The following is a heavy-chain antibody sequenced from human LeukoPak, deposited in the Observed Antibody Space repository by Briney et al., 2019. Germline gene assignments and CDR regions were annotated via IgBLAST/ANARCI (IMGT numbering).Heavy chain of an antibody. CDR2: ISSSSYI. CDR1: GFTFSSYS. V-gene: IGHV3-21*01. D-gene: IGHD2-2*01. Sequence: GGSLRLSCAASGFTFSSYSMNWVRQAPGKGLEWVSSISSSSYIYYADSVKGRFTISRDNAKNSLYLQMNSLRAEDTAVYYCARDQWDCSSTSCHDYWGQGTLVTVSS. J-gene: IGHJ4*02. CDR3: ARDQWDCSSTSCHDY.